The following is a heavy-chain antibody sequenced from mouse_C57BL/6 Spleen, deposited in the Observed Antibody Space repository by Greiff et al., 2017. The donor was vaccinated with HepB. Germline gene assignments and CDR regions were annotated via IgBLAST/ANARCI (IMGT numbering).Heavy chain of an antibody. J-gene: IGHJ4*01. CDR1: GYTFTSYG. CDR3: ARGVGITTVVADYAMDY. CDR2: IYPRSGNT. V-gene: IGHV1-81*01. Sequence: QVQLQQSGAELARPGASVKLSCKASGYTFTSYGISWVKQRTGQGLEWIGEIYPRSGNTYYNEKFKGKATLTADKSSSTAYMELRSLTSEDSAVYFCARGVGITTVVADYAMDYWGQGTSVTVSS. D-gene: IGHD1-1*01.